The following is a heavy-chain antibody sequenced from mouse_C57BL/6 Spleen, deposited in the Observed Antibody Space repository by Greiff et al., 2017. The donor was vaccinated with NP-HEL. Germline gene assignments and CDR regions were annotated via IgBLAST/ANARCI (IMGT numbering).Heavy chain of an antibody. J-gene: IGHJ4*01. D-gene: IGHD2-1*01. CDR2: INPNNGGT. Sequence: EVQLQQSGPELVKPGASVKISCKASGYTFTDYYMNWVKQSPGKSLEWIGDINPNNGGTSYNQKFKGKATLTVDKSSSTAYMELRSLTSEDSAVYYCARSYGNYRYYYAMDYWGQGTSVTVSS. CDR1: GYTFTDYY. CDR3: ARSYGNYRYYYAMDY. V-gene: IGHV1-26*01.